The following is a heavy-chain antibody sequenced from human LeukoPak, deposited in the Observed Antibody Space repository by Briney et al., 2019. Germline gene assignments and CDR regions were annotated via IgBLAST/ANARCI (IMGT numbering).Heavy chain of an antibody. CDR3: SGGSRFVDY. CDR1: GFTFSGYW. J-gene: IGHJ4*02. CDR2: IKQDGSEI. Sequence: PGGSLRLSCVASGFTFSGYWMSWVRQAPGKGPEWVANIKQDGSEIYYVDSVKGRFTISRDNAKNSLYLQMNSLRAEDTAVYYCSGGSRFVDYWGQGTLVTVSS. D-gene: IGHD3-10*01. V-gene: IGHV3-7*04.